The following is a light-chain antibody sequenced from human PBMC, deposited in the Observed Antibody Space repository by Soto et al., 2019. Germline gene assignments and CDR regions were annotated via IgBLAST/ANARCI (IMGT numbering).Light chain of an antibody. V-gene: IGLV2-8*01. CDR1: GSDVASYDY. CDR2: EVT. CDR3: SSYADTNNLV. Sequence: QSALTQPPSASGSPGQSVTISCTGTGSDVASYDYVSWYQQHPGKAPKLIIYEVTKRPSGVPDRFSASKSGNTASLTVSGLQAEDEADYYCSSYADTNNLVFGGGTQLTVL. J-gene: IGLJ2*01.